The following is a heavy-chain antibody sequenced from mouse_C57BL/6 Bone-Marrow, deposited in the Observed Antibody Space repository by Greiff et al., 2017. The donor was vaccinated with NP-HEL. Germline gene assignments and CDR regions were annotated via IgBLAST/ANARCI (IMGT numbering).Heavy chain of an antibody. Sequence: QVQLQQSGAELVRPGASVTLSCKASGYTFTDYEMHWVKQTPVHGLEWIGAIDPETGGTAYNQKFKGKALLTADKSSSTAYMELRSLTSEDSAVYYGTRSLLVAMDYWGQGTSVTVSS. D-gene: IGHD1-2*01. CDR2: IDPETGGT. V-gene: IGHV1-15*01. CDR3: TRSLLVAMDY. J-gene: IGHJ4*01. CDR1: GYTFTDYE.